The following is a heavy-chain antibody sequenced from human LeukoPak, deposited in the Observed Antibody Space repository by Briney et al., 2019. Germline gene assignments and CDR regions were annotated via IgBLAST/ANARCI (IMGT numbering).Heavy chain of an antibody. CDR3: ARDQLRYYGSGSYYSDMDV. CDR2: ISAYNGVT. D-gene: IGHD3-10*01. V-gene: IGHV1-18*01. Sequence: ASVRVSCKASGYTFTGYAVSWVRQAPGQGLEWIGWISAYNGVTNYAQKFQGRVTMTTDTSTTTGYMELRGLRSDDTAVYYCARDQLRYYGSGSYYSDMDVWGQGTTVTVSS. CDR1: GYTFTGYA. J-gene: IGHJ6*02.